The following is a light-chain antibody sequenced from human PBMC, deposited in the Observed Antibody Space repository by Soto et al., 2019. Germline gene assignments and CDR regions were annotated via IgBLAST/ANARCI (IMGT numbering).Light chain of an antibody. V-gene: IGKV3-11*01. CDR2: DAS. Sequence: EIVLTQSPATLSLSLGERATLSCRASQTINTYLVWYQQKPGQAPRLLIYDASKRATGIPDRFSGSGSGTDFTLTISSLAPEDFALYYCQQRSSWPRAFGGGTKVEIK. CDR1: QTINTY. J-gene: IGKJ4*01. CDR3: QQRSSWPRA.